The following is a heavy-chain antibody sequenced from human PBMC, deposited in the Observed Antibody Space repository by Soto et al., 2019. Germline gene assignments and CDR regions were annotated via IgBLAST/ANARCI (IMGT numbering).Heavy chain of an antibody. J-gene: IGHJ6*01. D-gene: IGHD3-16*01. CDR3: APGRDGAAVYAMVV. CDR1: FSTDY. CDR2: ISGPGSTT. V-gene: IGHV3-23*01. Sequence: FSTDYMKRVRRAPGKGLECVSGISGPGSTTYYADVVKGRFTISRDNSKNTLYLQMNSLRADDKAVYYCAPGRDGAAVYAMVVWGQGTMVTVSS.